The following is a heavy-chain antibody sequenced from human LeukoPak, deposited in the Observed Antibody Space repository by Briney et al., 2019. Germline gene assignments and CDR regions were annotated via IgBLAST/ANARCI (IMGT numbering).Heavy chain of an antibody. V-gene: IGHV1-8*01. CDR3: ARGRGAYCGGDCSYFDY. J-gene: IGHJ4*02. CDR1: GYTFTSYD. Sequence: GASVKVSRKASGYTFTSYDINWVRQATGQGLEWMGWMNPNSGNTGYAQKFQGRVTMTRNTSINTAYMELSSLRSEDTAVYYCARGRGAYCGGDCSYFDYWGQGTLVTVSS. D-gene: IGHD2-21*02. CDR2: MNPNSGNT.